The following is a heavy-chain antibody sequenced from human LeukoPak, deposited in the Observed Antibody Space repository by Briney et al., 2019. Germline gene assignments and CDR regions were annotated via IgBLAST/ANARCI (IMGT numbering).Heavy chain of an antibody. D-gene: IGHD3-3*01. CDR2: INPKSGAT. J-gene: IGHJ6*02. Sequence: ASVKVSCKASGDTFTGYYIHWVRQAPGQGLEWMGWINPKSGATNFAQKFQGRVYMTRDTSISTAYMEMSRLTSDDTAVYYCARNMALRFLESSYRHMDVWGQGTTVTVSS. CDR1: GDTFTGYY. CDR3: ARNMALRFLESSYRHMDV. V-gene: IGHV1-2*02.